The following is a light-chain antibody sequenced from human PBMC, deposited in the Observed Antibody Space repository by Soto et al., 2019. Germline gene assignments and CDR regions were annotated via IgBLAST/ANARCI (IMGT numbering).Light chain of an antibody. J-gene: IGKJ4*01. CDR2: WAS. Sequence: DIVLTQSPDSLSESLGERATIDCKSSRSLLYSSNHKNYLAWYQHKPGQPPRLLINWASARESGVPDRFSGAGSGTDFTLTISSLQAEDVAVYFCQQYYGTPLTFGGGTKVEIK. CDR3: QQYYGTPLT. V-gene: IGKV4-1*01. CDR1: RSLLYSSNHKNY.